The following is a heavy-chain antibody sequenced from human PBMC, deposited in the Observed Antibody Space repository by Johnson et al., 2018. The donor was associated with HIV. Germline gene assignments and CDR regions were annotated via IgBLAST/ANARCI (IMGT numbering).Heavy chain of an antibody. J-gene: IGHJ3*02. Sequence: EVQLVESGGGLVQPGGSLRLSCATSGFSVSSNYMSWVRQAPGKGLEWVSVMSSGDNTHYADSVKGRFTISRDNSKNTLYLQMKSLRTEDTAVYYCARGGGSWWGTEIDTFDIWGQGTMVTVSS. CDR3: ARGGGSWWGTEIDTFDI. V-gene: IGHV3-66*02. CDR1: GFSVSSNY. CDR2: MSSGDNT. D-gene: IGHD1/OR15-1a*01.